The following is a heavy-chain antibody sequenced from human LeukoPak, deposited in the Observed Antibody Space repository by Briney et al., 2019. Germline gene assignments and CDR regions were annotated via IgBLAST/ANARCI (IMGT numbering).Heavy chain of an antibody. V-gene: IGHV3-23*01. D-gene: IGHD3-10*01. CDR2: ITGSGGST. CDR3: AKGYYSGTSFDY. J-gene: IGHJ4*02. Sequence: GGSLRLSCVASGFTFNLYAMTWVRQAPGKGLEWVSVITGSGGSTYYADSVKGRFTISRDNSKNTLYLQMNSLRAEDTAVYYCAKGYYSGTSFDYWGQGTLVTVSS. CDR1: GFTFNLYA.